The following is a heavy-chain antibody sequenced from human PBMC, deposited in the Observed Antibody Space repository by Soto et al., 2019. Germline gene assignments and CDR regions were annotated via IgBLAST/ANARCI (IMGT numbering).Heavy chain of an antibody. D-gene: IGHD5-12*01. V-gene: IGHV1-18*01. J-gene: IGHJ5*02. CDR1: GYTFFTYD. CDR2: ISTYSGDT. Sequence: QVHLVQSGVEVKTPGASVKVSCQASGYTFFTYDISRVRQAPGQGLEWMGWISTYSGDTNYAQKFQGRDTMTTDTSTTTAYLELRSLRSDDTAVYYCARHHGPTTSENWFDPWGQGTLVTVSS. CDR3: ARHHGPTTSENWFDP.